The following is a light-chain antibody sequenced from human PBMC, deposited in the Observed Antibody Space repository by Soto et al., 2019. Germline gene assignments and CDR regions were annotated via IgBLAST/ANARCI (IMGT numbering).Light chain of an antibody. CDR1: SGSIAGDY. CDR3: QSSDTTTRQRV. J-gene: IGLJ3*02. V-gene: IGLV6-57*04. CDR2: EDN. Sequence: NFMLTQPHSVSDSPGKTVTISCTRSSGSIAGDYVQWSQQRPGSAPTTVIFEDNQRPSGVPDRFSGSIDSSSNSASLTISGLKTEDEADYYCQSSDTTTRQRVFGGGTKVTVL.